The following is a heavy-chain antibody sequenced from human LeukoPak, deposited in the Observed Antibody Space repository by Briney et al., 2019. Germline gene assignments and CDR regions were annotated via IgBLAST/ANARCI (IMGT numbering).Heavy chain of an antibody. D-gene: IGHD6-6*01. Sequence: GGSLRLSCAASGFTFSSYGMHWVRQAPGKGLEWVAVISYDGSNKYYADSVKGRFTISRDNSKNTLYLQMNSLRAEDTAVYYCAKDRIAARAYYFDYWGQGTLVTVSS. CDR2: ISYDGSNK. J-gene: IGHJ4*02. V-gene: IGHV3-30*18. CDR3: AKDRIAARAYYFDY. CDR1: GFTFSSYG.